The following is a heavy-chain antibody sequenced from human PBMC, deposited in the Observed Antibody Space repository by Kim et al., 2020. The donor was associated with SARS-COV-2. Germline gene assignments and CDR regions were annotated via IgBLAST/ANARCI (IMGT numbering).Heavy chain of an antibody. CDR2: IYSGGST. Sequence: GGSLRLSCAASGFTVSSNYMSWVRQAPGKGLEWVSVIYSGGSTYYADSVKGRFTISRDNSKNTLYLQMNSLRAEDTAVYYCARERGKGATAYYYGMDVWGQGTTVTVSS. CDR3: ARERGKGATAYYYGMDV. V-gene: IGHV3-53*01. D-gene: IGHD1-26*01. J-gene: IGHJ6*02. CDR1: GFTVSSNY.